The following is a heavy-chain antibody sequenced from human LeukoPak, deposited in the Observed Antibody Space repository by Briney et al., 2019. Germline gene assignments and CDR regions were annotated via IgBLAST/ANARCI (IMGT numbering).Heavy chain of an antibody. CDR1: GYSFTSYW. D-gene: IGHD2-2*01. CDR3: ARLPCSSTSCYELNWFDP. Sequence: GESRKISCKGSGYSFTSYWIGWVRQMPGKGLEWMWIIYPGDSDTRYSPSFQGQVTISADKSISTAYLQWSSLKASDTAMYYCARLPCSSTSCYELNWFDPWGQGTLVTVSS. V-gene: IGHV5-51*01. CDR2: IYPGDSDT. J-gene: IGHJ5*02.